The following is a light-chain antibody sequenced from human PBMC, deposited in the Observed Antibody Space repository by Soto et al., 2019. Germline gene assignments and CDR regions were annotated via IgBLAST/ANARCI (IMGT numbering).Light chain of an antibody. CDR3: QQYNNWPRT. V-gene: IGKV3-15*01. CDR2: GAS. CDR1: QSVSSN. Sequence: ERGVTQSPATLSASPGERATLSCRASQSVSSNLAWYQQKPGQAPRLLIYGASTRATGIPARFSGSGSGTEFTLTISSLQSEDFAVYYCQQYNNWPRTFGQGTKVHIK. J-gene: IGKJ1*01.